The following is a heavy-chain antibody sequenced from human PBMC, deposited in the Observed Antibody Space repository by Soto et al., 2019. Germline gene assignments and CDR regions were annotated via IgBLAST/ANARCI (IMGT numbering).Heavy chain of an antibody. V-gene: IGHV3-30-3*01. Sequence: GGSLRLSCAASGFTFSSYAMHWVRQAPGKGLEWVAVISYDGSNKYYADSVKGRFTISRDNSKNTLYLQMNSLRAEDTAVYYCARARIQLWSGFDYWGQGTLVTVSS. D-gene: IGHD5-18*01. CDR1: GFTFSSYA. CDR2: ISYDGSNK. J-gene: IGHJ4*02. CDR3: ARARIQLWSGFDY.